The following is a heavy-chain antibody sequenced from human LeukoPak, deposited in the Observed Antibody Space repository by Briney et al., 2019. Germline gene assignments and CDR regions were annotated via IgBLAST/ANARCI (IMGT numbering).Heavy chain of an antibody. CDR1: GFTFSNYE. D-gene: IGHD5-18*01. Sequence: PGGSLILSCAASGFTFSNYEMNWVRQAPGKGLEWVSYISSSGSTIYYADSVKGRFTISRDNAKNSLYLQMNSLRAEDTAVYYCDQIYTYGSSQFDYWGQGTLVTVSS. V-gene: IGHV3-48*03. J-gene: IGHJ4*02. CDR3: DQIYTYGSSQFDY. CDR2: ISSSGSTI.